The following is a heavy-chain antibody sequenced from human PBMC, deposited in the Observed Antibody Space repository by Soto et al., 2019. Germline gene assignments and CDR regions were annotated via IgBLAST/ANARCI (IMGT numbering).Heavy chain of an antibody. V-gene: IGHV4-31*03. CDR2: IYYSGST. Sequence: SETLSLTCTVSGGSISSGGYYWSWIRQHPGKGLEWIGYIYYSGSTYYNPSLKCRVTISVDTSKNQFSLKLSSVTAADTAVYYCARDIRKGVTIFGVALTGGMDVWGQGTTVTVSS. J-gene: IGHJ6*02. D-gene: IGHD3-3*01. CDR1: GGSISSGGYY. CDR3: ARDIRKGVTIFGVALTGGMDV.